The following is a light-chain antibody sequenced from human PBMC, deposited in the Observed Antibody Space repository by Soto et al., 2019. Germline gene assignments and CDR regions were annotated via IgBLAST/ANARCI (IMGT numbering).Light chain of an antibody. V-gene: IGKV1-39*01. Sequence: DIPMTQSPSSLSASVGDRVTITCRASQSISSYLNWYQQKPGKAPKLLIYAASSLQSGVPSRFSGSGSGTDFTLTISSLQPEDFATCYCQQSYSTLVYTFGQGTKLEIK. J-gene: IGKJ2*01. CDR2: AAS. CDR3: QQSYSTLVYT. CDR1: QSISSY.